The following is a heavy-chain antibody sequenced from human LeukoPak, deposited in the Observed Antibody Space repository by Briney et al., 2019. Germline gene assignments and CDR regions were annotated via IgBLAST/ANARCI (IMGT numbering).Heavy chain of an antibody. CDR2: INPNSGGT. CDR1: GYTCTGYY. CDR3: AREDYGDYSVYFQH. J-gene: IGHJ1*01. Sequence: ASVKVSCKASGYTCTGYYMHWVRPAPGQGLEWMGWINPNSGGTNYAQKFQGRVTMTRDTSISTAYMELSRLRSDDTAVYYCAREDYGDYSVYFQHWGQGTLVTVSS. V-gene: IGHV1-2*02. D-gene: IGHD4-17*01.